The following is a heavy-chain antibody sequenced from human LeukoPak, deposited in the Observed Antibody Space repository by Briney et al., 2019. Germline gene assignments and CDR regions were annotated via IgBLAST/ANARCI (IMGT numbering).Heavy chain of an antibody. CDR2: IYHSGST. D-gene: IGHD3-22*01. Sequence: SETLSLTCTVSGYSISSGYYWGWIRQPPGEGLEWIGSIYHSGSTYYNPSLKSRVTISVDTSKNQFSLKLSSVTAADTAVYYCARDSTMIVVVITIGAFDIWGQGTMVTVSS. J-gene: IGHJ3*02. V-gene: IGHV4-38-2*02. CDR1: GYSISSGYY. CDR3: ARDSTMIVVVITIGAFDI.